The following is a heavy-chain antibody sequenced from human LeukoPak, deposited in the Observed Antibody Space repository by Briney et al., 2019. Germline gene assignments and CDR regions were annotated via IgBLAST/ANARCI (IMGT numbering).Heavy chain of an antibody. J-gene: IGHJ1*01. Sequence: GASVKVSCKASGYTFTGYYMHWVRQAPGQGLEWMGWINPNSGGTNYAQKFQGRVTMTRDTSISTAYMELSRLRSDDTAVYYCAKSYCSGGSCSESEYFQHWGQGTLVTVSS. CDR1: GYTFTGYY. V-gene: IGHV1-2*02. D-gene: IGHD2-15*01. CDR2: INPNSGGT. CDR3: AKSYCSGGSCSESEYFQH.